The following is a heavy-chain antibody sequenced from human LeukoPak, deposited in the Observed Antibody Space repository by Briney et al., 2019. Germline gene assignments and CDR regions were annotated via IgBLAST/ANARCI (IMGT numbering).Heavy chain of an antibody. CDR2: IYYSGST. CDR3: ARDHCTGGSCYWFDP. CDR1: GGSISSGDYY. Sequence: PSETLSLNCAVSGGSISSGDYYWSWIRQPPGKGLEWIGYIYYSGSTYYKPSLKSRVTISVDTSKNQFSLKLSSVTAADTAVYYCARDHCTGGSCYWFDPRGQGTLVTVYS. V-gene: IGHV4-30-4*01. D-gene: IGHD2-15*01. J-gene: IGHJ5*02.